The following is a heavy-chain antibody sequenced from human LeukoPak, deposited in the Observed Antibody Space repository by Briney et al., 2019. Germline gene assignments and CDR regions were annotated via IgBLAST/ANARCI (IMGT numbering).Heavy chain of an antibody. Sequence: SETLSLTCTVSGGSISSSSYYWGWIRQPPGKGLEWIGSIYYSGSTYYNPSLKSRVTISVDTSKNQFSLKLSSVTAADTAVYYCARERQLERLAFGKEGSAFDYWGQGTLVTVSS. CDR1: GGSISSSSYY. CDR3: ARERQLERLAFGKEGSAFDY. J-gene: IGHJ4*02. V-gene: IGHV4-39*07. CDR2: IYYSGST. D-gene: IGHD1-1*01.